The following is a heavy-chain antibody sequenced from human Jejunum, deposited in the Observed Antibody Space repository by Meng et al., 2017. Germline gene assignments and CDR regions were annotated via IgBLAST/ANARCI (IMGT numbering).Heavy chain of an antibody. J-gene: IGHJ3*02. CDR3: ARPYPFGWELPFDI. D-gene: IGHD1-26*01. CDR1: GFTLYNFA. Sequence: GGSLRLSCAASGFTLYNFAMSWVRQAPGKGLEWVSTIGGTSGNTRYSDSVRDRFTASTDDSKTTLYLQMNTLRLDDTAVYYCARPYPFGWELPFDIWGQGAMVTVSS. V-gene: IGHV3-23*01. CDR2: IGGTSGNT.